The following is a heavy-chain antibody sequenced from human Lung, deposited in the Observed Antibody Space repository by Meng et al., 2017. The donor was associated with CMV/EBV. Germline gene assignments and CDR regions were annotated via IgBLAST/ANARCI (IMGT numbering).Heavy chain of an antibody. CDR1: GGSISSYY. Sequence: SETLSLTCTVSGGSISSYYWSWIRQPPGKGLEWIGYIYYSGSTNYNPSLKSRVTISVDTSKNQFSLKLSSVTAADTAVYYCARDNPNSGIDYCGQGTLVTVSS. CDR2: IYYSGST. J-gene: IGHJ4*02. V-gene: IGHV4-59*01. D-gene: IGHD1-26*01. CDR3: ARDNPNSGIDY.